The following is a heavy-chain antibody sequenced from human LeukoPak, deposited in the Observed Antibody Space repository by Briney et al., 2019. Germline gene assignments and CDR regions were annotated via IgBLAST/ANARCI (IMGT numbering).Heavy chain of an antibody. CDR3: AKDSIAAAGGPRPFDY. CDR2: ISGSGGST. J-gene: IGHJ4*02. D-gene: IGHD6-13*01. V-gene: IGHV3-23*01. Sequence: GASLRLSCAASGFTFSSYAMSWVRQAPGKGLEWVSAISGSGGSTYYADSVKGRFTISRDNSKNTLYLQMNSLRAEDTAVYYCAKDSIAAAGGPRPFDYWGQGTLVTVSS. CDR1: GFTFSSYA.